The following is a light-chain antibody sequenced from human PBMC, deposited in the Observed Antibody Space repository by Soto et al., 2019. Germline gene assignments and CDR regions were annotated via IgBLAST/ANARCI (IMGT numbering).Light chain of an antibody. Sequence: EIVLTQSPGTLSLSPGERATLSCRASQSVSTNYLAWYQQKPGLAPRLLIYGASSRATGIPDRFSGSGSGTDFTITINRLEPEDFAVYYCQQYDSSPAFGGGTKVEIK. J-gene: IGKJ4*01. CDR2: GAS. V-gene: IGKV3-20*01. CDR1: QSVSTNY. CDR3: QQYDSSPA.